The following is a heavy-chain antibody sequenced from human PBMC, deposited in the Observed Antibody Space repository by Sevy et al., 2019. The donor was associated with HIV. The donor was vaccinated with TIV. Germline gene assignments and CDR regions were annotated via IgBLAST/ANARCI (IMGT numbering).Heavy chain of an antibody. J-gene: IGHJ4*02. Sequence: GGFLRLSCIESGFTLSNYDIHWVRQAAGKGLEWLAFIQYDGSIQYYADSVKGRFTISRDNSKNTLYLQMNSLRPEDTAIYYCAKRGSKSGYALGYWGQGTLVTVSS. V-gene: IGHV3-30*02. CDR1: GFTLSNYD. D-gene: IGHD5-12*01. CDR2: IQYDGSIQ. CDR3: AKRGSKSGYALGY.